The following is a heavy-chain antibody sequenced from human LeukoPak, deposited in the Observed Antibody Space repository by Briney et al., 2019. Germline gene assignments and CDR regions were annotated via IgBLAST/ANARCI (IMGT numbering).Heavy chain of an antibody. D-gene: IGHD3-16*01. CDR2: IWYDGSNK. J-gene: IGHJ4*02. V-gene: IGHV3-33*06. CDR1: GFTFSTYG. CDR3: ANAGSVDYGQEDLDY. Sequence: GGSLRLSCAASGFTFSTYGMHWVRQAPGKGLEWVAVIWYDGSNKYYADSVKGRFTISRDNSKNTVYLQMNSLRAEDTAVYYCANAGSVDYGQEDLDYWGQGALVTVSS.